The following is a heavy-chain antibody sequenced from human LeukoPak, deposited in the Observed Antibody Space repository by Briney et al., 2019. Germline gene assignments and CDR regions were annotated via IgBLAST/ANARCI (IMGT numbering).Heavy chain of an antibody. J-gene: IGHJ4*02. Sequence: GGSLRLSCTASGFTSGFSFSTYAMSWVRQAPGKGLEWVSTISSSGGSTYYADSVKGRFTISRDNSKSTLYLQMDTLRAEDTAVYYCARDEEYVLDYWGQGTLVTVSS. CDR3: ARDEEYVLDY. CDR2: ISSSGGST. D-gene: IGHD6-6*01. V-gene: IGHV3-23*01. CDR1: GFSFSTYA.